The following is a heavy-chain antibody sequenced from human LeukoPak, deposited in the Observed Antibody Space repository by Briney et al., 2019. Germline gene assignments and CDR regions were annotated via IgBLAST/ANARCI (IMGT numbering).Heavy chain of an antibody. D-gene: IGHD6-19*01. CDR3: ARDHVAVAGDAFDI. CDR2: IYYSGST. V-gene: IGHV4-34*01. CDR1: GGSFSGYY. Sequence: SETLSLTCAVYGGSFSGYYWGWIRQPPGQGLEWIGSIYYSGSTYYNPSLKSRVTISVDTSKNQFSLKLSSVTAADTAVYYCARDHVAVAGDAFDIWDQGTMVTVSS. J-gene: IGHJ3*02.